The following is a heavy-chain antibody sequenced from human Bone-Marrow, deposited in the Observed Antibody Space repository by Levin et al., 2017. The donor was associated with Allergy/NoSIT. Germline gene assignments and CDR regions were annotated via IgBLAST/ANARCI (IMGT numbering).Heavy chain of an antibody. V-gene: IGHV4-34*01. CDR1: GGSFSGYY. Sequence: SQTLSLTCDVYGGSFSGYYWSWIRQPPGKGLEWIGEINHSGSTNYNPSLKSRVTISVDTSKNQFSLKLSSVTAADTAVYYCARSLRYCSSTSCYSCRYYYYYMDVWGKGTTVTVSS. CDR3: ARSLRYCSSTSCYSCRYYYYYMDV. D-gene: IGHD2-2*01. J-gene: IGHJ6*03. CDR2: INHSGST.